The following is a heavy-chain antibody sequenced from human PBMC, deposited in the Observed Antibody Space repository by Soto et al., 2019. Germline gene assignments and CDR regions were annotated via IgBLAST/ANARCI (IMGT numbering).Heavy chain of an antibody. CDR3: ARGTSWQLPFDY. J-gene: IGHJ4*01. CDR2: ISYSGST. CDR1: SDSISSYY. Sequence: SETLSLTCTVSSDSISSYYWSWIRQPPGKRLEWIGYISYSGSTDYNPSLKSRVTISGDTSKNQFSLKVSSVTAADTAVYYCARGTSWQLPFDYWGHGTLVTVSS. V-gene: IGHV4-59*01. D-gene: IGHD6-13*01.